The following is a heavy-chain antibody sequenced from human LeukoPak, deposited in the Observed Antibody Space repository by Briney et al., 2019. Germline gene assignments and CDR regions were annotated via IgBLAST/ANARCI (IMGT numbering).Heavy chain of an antibody. CDR2: ISGSGGST. Sequence: PGGSLRLSCAASGFTFSSYAMSWVRQAPGKGREWVSAISGSGGSTYYADSVKGRFTISRDNSKNTLYLQMNSLRAEDTAVYYCAKPRYYDSSGYYTRPYYFDYWGQGTLVTVSS. V-gene: IGHV3-23*01. J-gene: IGHJ4*02. CDR1: GFTFSSYA. D-gene: IGHD3-22*01. CDR3: AKPRYYDSSGYYTRPYYFDY.